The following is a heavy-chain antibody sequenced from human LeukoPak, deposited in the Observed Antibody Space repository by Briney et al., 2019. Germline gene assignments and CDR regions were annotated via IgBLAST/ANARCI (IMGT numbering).Heavy chain of an antibody. CDR1: GYTFTGYY. D-gene: IGHD3-22*01. CDR2: INPNSGGT. J-gene: IGHJ4*02. CDR3: ARDGVDSSGYYPFDY. V-gene: IGHV1-2*02. Sequence: ASVKVSCKASGYTFTGYYMHWVRQAPGQGLEWMGWINPNSGGTNYAQKFQGRLTITRDTSASTAYMELSSLRSEDMAVYYCARDGVDSSGYYPFDYWGQGTLVTVSS.